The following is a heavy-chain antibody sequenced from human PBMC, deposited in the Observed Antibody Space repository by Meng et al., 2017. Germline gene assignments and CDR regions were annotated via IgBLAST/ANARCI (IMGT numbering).Heavy chain of an antibody. Sequence: QVQLVQSWAEVKKPGASVKVSCKASGYTFTSYGISWVRQAPGQGLEWMGRINPKSGDTHYAQKFQARVTMTGDTSISTAYMELSGLRSDDTAMYYCARDEDISAAGKLFGDYWGQGTLVTVSS. D-gene: IGHD6-25*01. J-gene: IGHJ4*02. V-gene: IGHV1-2*06. CDR3: ARDEDISAAGKLFGDY. CDR1: GYTFTSYG. CDR2: INPKSGDT.